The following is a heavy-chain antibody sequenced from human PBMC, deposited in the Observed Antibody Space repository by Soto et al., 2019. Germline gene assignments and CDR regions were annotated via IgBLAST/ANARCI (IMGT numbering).Heavy chain of an antibody. CDR1: GGSVSSSSYY. Sequence: SETLSLTCTVSGGSVSSSSYYWGWVRQPPGKGLEWIGSVYYSGSTYYNPSLESRVTISVDKSKNQFSLKLMSLSAADTAVYYCGRREGLATISYYFDYWGQGALVTVSS. CDR3: GRREGLATISYYFDY. D-gene: IGHD3-9*01. J-gene: IGHJ4*02. CDR2: VYYSGST. V-gene: IGHV4-39*01.